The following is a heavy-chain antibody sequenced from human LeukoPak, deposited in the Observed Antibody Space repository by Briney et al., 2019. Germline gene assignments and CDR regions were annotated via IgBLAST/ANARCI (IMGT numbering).Heavy chain of an antibody. CDR3: ARRNSYYYYLDV. CDR2: ISSSGSTI. V-gene: IGHV3-48*03. Sequence: GGSLRVSCAASGFTFSSYEMNWVRQAPGKGLEWVSYISSSGSTIYYADSVKGRFTISRDNAKNSLYLQMNSLRAEDTAVYYCARRNSYYYYLDVWGKRTTVTISS. J-gene: IGHJ6*03. CDR1: GFTFSSYE.